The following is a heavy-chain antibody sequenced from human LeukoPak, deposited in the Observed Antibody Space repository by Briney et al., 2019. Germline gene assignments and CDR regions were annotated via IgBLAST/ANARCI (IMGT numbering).Heavy chain of an antibody. V-gene: IGHV1-24*01. Sequence: ASVKVSCKVSGYTLTELSMHWVRQAPGKGLEWMGGFDPEGGETIYAQKFQGRVTVTRDTSTSTVHMELSGLRSEDAAVYYCARDQEGFDYWGQGTLVTVSS. CDR1: GYTLTELS. J-gene: IGHJ4*02. CDR3: ARDQEGFDY. CDR2: FDPEGGET.